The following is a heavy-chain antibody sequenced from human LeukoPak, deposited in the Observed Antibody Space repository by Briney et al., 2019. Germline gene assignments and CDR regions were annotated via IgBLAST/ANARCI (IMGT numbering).Heavy chain of an antibody. CDR2: ISDSGST. J-gene: IGHJ4*02. CDR3: ARTRYSGGWFFDY. CDR1: GGSISSYY. V-gene: IGHV4-59*01. Sequence: SETLSLTCTVSGGSISSYYWSWIRQPPGKWMEWTGYISDSGSTHYNPSLKGRLTISVDTSKNQFSLKLSSVTAADTAMYYCARTRYSGGWFFDYWGQGTLVTVSS. D-gene: IGHD6-19*01.